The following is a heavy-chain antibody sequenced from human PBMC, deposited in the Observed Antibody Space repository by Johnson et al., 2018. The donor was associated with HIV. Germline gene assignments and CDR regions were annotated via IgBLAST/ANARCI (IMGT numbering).Heavy chain of an antibody. CDR1: GFIFSSYA. J-gene: IGHJ3*02. D-gene: IGHD1-26*01. Sequence: QVQLVESGGGVVQPGRSLRLSCAASGFIFSSYAIHWVRQAPGKGLQWVAVIGFDGTNKYYADSLKGRFTISRDNSKNTLYLQMNSLRAEDTAVYFCAREGAWELRPGAFDIWGQGTMVTVSS. V-gene: IGHV3-30*04. CDR2: IGFDGTNK. CDR3: AREGAWELRPGAFDI.